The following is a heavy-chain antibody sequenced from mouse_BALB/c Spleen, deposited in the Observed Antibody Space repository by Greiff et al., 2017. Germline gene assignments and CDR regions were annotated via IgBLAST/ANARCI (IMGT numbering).Heavy chain of an antibody. J-gene: IGHJ1*01. V-gene: IGHV1-7*01. D-gene: IGHD2-3*01. CDR1: GYTFTSYW. CDR2: INPSTGYT. CDR3: ARDGYSWCFAV. Sequence: QVQLKESGAELAKPGASVKMSCKASGYTFTSYWMHWVKQRPGQGLEWIGYINPSTGYTEYNQKFKDKATLTADKSSSTAYMQLSSLTSEDSAVYSCARDGYSWCFAVWGAGTPVTVSA.